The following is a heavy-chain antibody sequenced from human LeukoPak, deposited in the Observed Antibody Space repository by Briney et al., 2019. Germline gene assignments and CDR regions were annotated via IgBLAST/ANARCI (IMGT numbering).Heavy chain of an antibody. CDR1: GGTFSSYA. D-gene: IGHD7-27*01. V-gene: IGHV1-2*02. CDR3: ARGPSLGIGDAFDI. J-gene: IGHJ3*02. CDR2: INPNSGGT. Sequence: ASVKVSCKASGGTFSSYAISWVRQAPGQGLEWMGWINPNSGGTNYAQKFQGRVTMTRDTSISTAYMELSRLRSDDTAVYYCARGPSLGIGDAFDIWGQGTMVTVSS.